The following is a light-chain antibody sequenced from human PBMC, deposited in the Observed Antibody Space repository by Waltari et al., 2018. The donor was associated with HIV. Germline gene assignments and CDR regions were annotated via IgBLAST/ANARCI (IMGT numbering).Light chain of an antibody. CDR2: DAS. V-gene: IGKV3-11*01. CDR3: QQRSNWPLT. CDR1: QSLVSY. Sequence: ELVLTQSPSTLSLSPGERATLSCRARQSLVSYLGWYQQKPGQTPRLFIDDASSRATGIPARCSGSGSGTDFTLTISDLEPEDFAVYYCQQRSNWPLTFGGGTKVEIK. J-gene: IGKJ4*01.